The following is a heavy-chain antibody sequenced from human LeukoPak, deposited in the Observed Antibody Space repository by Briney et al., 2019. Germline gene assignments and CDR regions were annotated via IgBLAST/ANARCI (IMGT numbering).Heavy chain of an antibody. J-gene: IGHJ4*02. Sequence: PGRFLRLSCAASGFTFSNYAMHWVRQAPGKGLEWVAVISYDGSNKYYADSVKGRFTISRDNSKNTLYLQMNSLRAEDTAVYYCARAYYAYYYDSSGSYWGQGTLVTVSS. D-gene: IGHD3-22*01. CDR2: ISYDGSNK. CDR1: GFTFSNYA. CDR3: ARAYYAYYYDSSGSY. V-gene: IGHV3-30*04.